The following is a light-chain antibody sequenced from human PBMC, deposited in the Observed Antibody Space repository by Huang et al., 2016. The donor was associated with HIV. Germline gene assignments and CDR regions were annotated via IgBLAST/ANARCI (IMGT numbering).Light chain of an antibody. V-gene: IGKV3-11*01. CDR1: QSVSSY. J-gene: IGKJ4*01. Sequence: DIVLTQSPATLSLSPGERATLSCRASQSVSSYLAWYQQKPGQAPRLLIYDASTRATGIPARFSGRGSGTDFTLTISSLEPEDFAVYYCQQRSNWPLTFGGGTKVEIK. CDR2: DAS. CDR3: QQRSNWPLT.